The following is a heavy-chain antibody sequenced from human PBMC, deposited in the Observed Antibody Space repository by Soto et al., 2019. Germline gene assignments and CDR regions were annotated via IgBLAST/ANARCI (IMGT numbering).Heavy chain of an antibody. CDR3: ARGGGTGYNGLDV. CDR2: ISYSGNT. D-gene: IGHD6-25*01. Sequence: SETLSLTCSVSGGSVSSGYYYWSWIRQPPGKGLEWIGYISYSGNTYYNPSLKSRLIISIDTSKNQFSLKLGSVTAADTAVYYCARGGGTGYNGLDVWGQGTTVTVSS. V-gene: IGHV4-30-4*02. CDR1: GGSVSSGYYY. J-gene: IGHJ6*02.